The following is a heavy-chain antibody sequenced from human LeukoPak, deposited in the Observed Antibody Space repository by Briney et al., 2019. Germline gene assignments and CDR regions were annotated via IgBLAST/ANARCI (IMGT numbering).Heavy chain of an antibody. CDR1: GFTFSSYA. D-gene: IGHD2-8*01. V-gene: IGHV3-23*01. J-gene: IGHJ4*02. Sequence: GGSLRLSCAASGFTFSSYAVSWVRQAPGKGLEWVSSISGSGGSTYSADSVKGRFTISRDNSKNTLYLQMNSLRAEDSALYYCAKDRSCTNDICHGDFDYWGQGTLVTVSS. CDR2: ISGSGGST. CDR3: AKDRSCTNDICHGDFDY.